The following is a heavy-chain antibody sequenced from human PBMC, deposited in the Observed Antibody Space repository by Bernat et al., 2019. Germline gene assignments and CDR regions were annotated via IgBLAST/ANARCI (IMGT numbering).Heavy chain of an antibody. J-gene: IGHJ3*02. V-gene: IGHV1-3*01. CDR3: ARGGRGCSAHAFDI. CDR1: GYTFTSYA. Sequence: QVQLVQSGAEVKKPGSSVKVSCKASGYTFTSYAMHWVRQAPGQRLEWMGWINAVNGNTNYSQKFQGRVTITRDTSASTAYMELSSLRSEDTAVYYCARGGRGCSAHAFDIWGQGTMVTVSS. D-gene: IGHD3-16*01. CDR2: INAVNGNT.